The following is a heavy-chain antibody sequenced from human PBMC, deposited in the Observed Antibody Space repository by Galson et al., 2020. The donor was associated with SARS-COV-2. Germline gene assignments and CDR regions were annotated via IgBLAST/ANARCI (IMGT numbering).Heavy chain of an antibody. CDR2: VNPNTGDM. Sequence: ASVKVSCQASGYSLTGYHIHWVRQAPGEGLEWMGWVNPNTGDMQYTAKFQGRVTMTRDTSISTAYLELTRLTSDDTAVYYCARDRISAPDDFDYWGQGTLVTVSS. J-gene: IGHJ4*02. D-gene: IGHD6-13*01. CDR3: ARDRISAPDDFDY. CDR1: GYSLTGYH. V-gene: IGHV1-2*02.